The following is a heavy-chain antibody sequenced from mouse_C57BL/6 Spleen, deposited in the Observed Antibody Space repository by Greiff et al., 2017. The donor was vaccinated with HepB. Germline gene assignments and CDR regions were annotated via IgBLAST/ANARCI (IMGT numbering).Heavy chain of an antibody. D-gene: IGHD2-4*01. Sequence: DVKLQESGGGLVQPGGSMKLSCAASGFTFSDAWMDWVRQSPEKGLEWVAEIRNKANNHATYYAESVKGRFTISRDDSKSSVYLQMNSLRAEDTGIYYCTPIYYDYDGTYYFDYWGQGTTLTVSS. CDR2: IRNKANNHAT. CDR1: GFTFSDAW. V-gene: IGHV6-6*01. J-gene: IGHJ2*01. CDR3: TPIYYDYDGTYYFDY.